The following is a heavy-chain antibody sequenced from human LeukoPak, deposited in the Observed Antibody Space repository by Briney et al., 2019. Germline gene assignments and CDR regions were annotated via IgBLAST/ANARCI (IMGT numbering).Heavy chain of an antibody. V-gene: IGHV5-51*01. Sequence: GESLKISCKGSGYSFTSYWIGWVRQMPGKGLEWMGIIYPGDSDTRYSPSFQGQVTISADKSISTAYLQWSSLKASDTAMYYCARLTYYYGSSGYYYVPQPDDYWGQGTLVTVSS. CDR2: IYPGDSDT. CDR3: ARLTYYYGSSGYYYVPQPDDY. J-gene: IGHJ4*02. D-gene: IGHD3-22*01. CDR1: GYSFTSYW.